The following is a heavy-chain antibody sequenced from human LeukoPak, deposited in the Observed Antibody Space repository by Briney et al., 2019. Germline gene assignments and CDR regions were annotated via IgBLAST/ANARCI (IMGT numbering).Heavy chain of an antibody. CDR3: ARRGQWLQDAFDI. Sequence: SETLSLTCTVSGGSISSSSYYWGWIRQPPGKGLEWIGNIYYSGSTHYNPSLKSRVTFSVDTSKNQFSLKLRSVTVADTAVYYCARRGQWLQDAFDIWGQGTMVTVSS. CDR1: GGSISSSSYY. D-gene: IGHD6-19*01. J-gene: IGHJ3*02. CDR2: IYYSGST. V-gene: IGHV4-39*01.